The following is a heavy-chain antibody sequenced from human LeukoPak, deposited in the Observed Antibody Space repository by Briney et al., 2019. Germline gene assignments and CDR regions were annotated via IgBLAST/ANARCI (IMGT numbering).Heavy chain of an antibody. J-gene: IGHJ3*02. CDR3: ARGGAYCGGDCYNAFDI. CDR1: GFTFSSYA. Sequence: GGSLRLSCAASGFTFSSYAMSWVRQAPGKGLEWVSAISGSGGSTYYADSVKGRFTISRDNSKNTLYLQMNSLRAEDTAVYYCARGGAYCGGDCYNAFDIWGQGTMVTVSS. D-gene: IGHD2-21*02. V-gene: IGHV3-23*01. CDR2: ISGSGGST.